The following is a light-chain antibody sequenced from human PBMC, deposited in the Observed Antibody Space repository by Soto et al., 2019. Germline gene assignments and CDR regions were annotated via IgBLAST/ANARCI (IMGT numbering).Light chain of an antibody. CDR2: DAS. CDR1: QNVNTF. J-gene: IGKJ4*01. CDR3: QQRNNWPLT. V-gene: IGKV3-11*01. Sequence: DIVLTQSPGTLSLSPGERASLSCRASQNVNTFLAWYQQKPGQAPRLLIYDASNRATGIPARFSGSGSGTDFTLTISSLEPEDFVVYYCQQRNNWPLTFGAGTRVEI.